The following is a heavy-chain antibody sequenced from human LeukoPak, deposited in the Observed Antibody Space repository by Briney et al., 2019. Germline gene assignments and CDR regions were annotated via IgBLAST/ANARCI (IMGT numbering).Heavy chain of an antibody. V-gene: IGHV4-30-2*01. Sequence: SETLSLTCAVSGGSISSGGYSWSWIRQPPGKGLEWIGYIYHSGSTYYNPSLKSRVTISVDRSKNQFSLNLTSATAADTAIYYCARVLKTGTTGYYFDLWGRGTLVTVSS. CDR3: ARVLKTGTTGYYFDL. CDR1: GGSISSGGYS. CDR2: IYHSGST. D-gene: IGHD3-9*01. J-gene: IGHJ2*01.